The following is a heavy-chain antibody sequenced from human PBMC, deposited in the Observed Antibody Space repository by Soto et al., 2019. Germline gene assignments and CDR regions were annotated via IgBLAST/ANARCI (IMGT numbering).Heavy chain of an antibody. CDR1: GGSISSGGYY. D-gene: IGHD6-19*01. Sequence: LSLTCTVSGGSISSGGYYCSWIRQHPGKGLEWIGYIYYSGSTYYNPSLKSRVTISVDTSKNQFSLKLSSVTAADTAVYYCARDNRGWIDYWGQGTLVTVSS. CDR3: ARDNRGWIDY. V-gene: IGHV4-31*03. CDR2: IYYSGST. J-gene: IGHJ4*02.